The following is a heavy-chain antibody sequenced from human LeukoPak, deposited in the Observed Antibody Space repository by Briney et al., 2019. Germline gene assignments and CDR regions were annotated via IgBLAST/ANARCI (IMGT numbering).Heavy chain of an antibody. CDR1: GGSFSGYY. V-gene: IGHV4-34*01. CDR3: ARLGGVIVF. D-gene: IGHD3-16*02. CDR2: INHSGST. J-gene: IGHJ4*02. Sequence: PSETLSLTCAVYGGSFSGYYRSWIRQPPGKGLEWIGEINHSGSTNYNPSLKSRVTISVDTSKNQFSLKLSSVTAADTAVYYCARLGGVIVFWGQGTLVTVSS.